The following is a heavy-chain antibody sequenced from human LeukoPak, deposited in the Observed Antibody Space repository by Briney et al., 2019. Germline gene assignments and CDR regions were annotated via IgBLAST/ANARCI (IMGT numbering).Heavy chain of an antibody. D-gene: IGHD2-2*01. V-gene: IGHV3-30-3*01. J-gene: IGHJ5*02. CDR1: GFTFSSYA. CDR2: VSYDGSNK. CDR3: ARSHCGSTSCYERGWFDP. Sequence: GGSLRLSCAASGFTFSSYAMHWVRQAPGKGLEWVTVVSYDGSNKYYADSVKGRFTISRDNSKNTLYLQMNSLRAEDTAVYYCARSHCGSTSCYERGWFDPWGQGTLVTVSS.